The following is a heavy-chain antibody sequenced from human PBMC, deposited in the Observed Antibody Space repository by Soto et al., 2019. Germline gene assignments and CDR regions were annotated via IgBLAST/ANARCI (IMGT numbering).Heavy chain of an antibody. Sequence: QVQLVESGGGVVQPGRSLRLSCAASGFTFSSYGMHWVRQAPGKGLEWVAVIWYDGSNKYYADSVKGRFTISRDNSKNTLYLQMNSLRDEDTAVYYCARDLSSGHPDHAFDIWGQGTMVTVSS. CDR1: GFTFSSYG. J-gene: IGHJ3*02. CDR3: ARDLSSGHPDHAFDI. V-gene: IGHV3-33*01. CDR2: IWYDGSNK. D-gene: IGHD7-27*01.